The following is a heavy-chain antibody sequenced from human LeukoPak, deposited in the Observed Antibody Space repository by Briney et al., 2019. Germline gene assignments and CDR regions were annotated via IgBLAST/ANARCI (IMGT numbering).Heavy chain of an antibody. CDR2: ISGCGGST. CDR1: GFTFSSYA. V-gene: IGHV3-23*01. CDR3: AKVRSFLPFLEWYPLNWFDP. J-gene: IGHJ5*02. Sequence: GGSLRLSCAASGFTFSSYAMSWVRQAPGKGLEWVSAISGCGGSTYYADSVKGRFTISRDNSKNTLYLQMNSLRAEDTAVYYCAKVRSFLPFLEWYPLNWFDPWGQGTLVTVSS. D-gene: IGHD3-3*01.